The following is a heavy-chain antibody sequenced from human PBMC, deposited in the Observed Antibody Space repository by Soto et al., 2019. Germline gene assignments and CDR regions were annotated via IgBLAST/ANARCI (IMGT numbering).Heavy chain of an antibody. CDR3: ARDRGVAPPVAGNTHYYYYMDV. J-gene: IGHJ6*03. CDR2: ISAFNGNT. V-gene: IGHV1-18*01. CDR1: GYSFTNYG. Sequence: ASVKVSCKASGYSFTNYGVTWVRQAPGQGLERMGWISAFNGNTHYAQNLQGRVTMTTDASTSTAYMELRSLRSDDTAVFYCARDRGVAPPVAGNTHYYYYMDVWGKGTTVTVSS. D-gene: IGHD6-19*01.